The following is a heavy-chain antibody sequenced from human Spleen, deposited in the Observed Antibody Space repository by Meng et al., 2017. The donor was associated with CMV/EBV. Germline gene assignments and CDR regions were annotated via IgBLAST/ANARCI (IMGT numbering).Heavy chain of an antibody. CDR1: GGSISSYY. V-gene: IGHV4-59*01. D-gene: IGHD2-15*01. J-gene: IGHJ6*02. CDR3: ARGSPLMDV. Sequence: SETLSLTCTVSGGSISSYYWSWIRQPPGKGLEWIGYIYYSGNNYNPSLKSRVTISVDTSKNQFSLKLSSVTAADTAVYYCARGSPLMDVWGQGTTVTVSS. CDR2: IYYSGN.